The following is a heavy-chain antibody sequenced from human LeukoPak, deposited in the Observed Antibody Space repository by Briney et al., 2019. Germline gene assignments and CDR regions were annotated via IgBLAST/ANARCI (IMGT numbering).Heavy chain of an antibody. J-gene: IGHJ6*02. CDR3: ARDWKNYYGSGREDYYYYGMDV. CDR1: GFTVNSYA. CDR2: ISGSGDNT. D-gene: IGHD3-10*01. V-gene: IGHV3-23*01. Sequence: GFLRLSCAASGFTVNSYAMSWVRQGPGKGLEWVSTISGSGDNTYYADSVKGRFTISRDNSKNTLYLQMNSLRAEDTAVYYCARDWKNYYGSGREDYYYYGMDVWGQGTTVTVSS.